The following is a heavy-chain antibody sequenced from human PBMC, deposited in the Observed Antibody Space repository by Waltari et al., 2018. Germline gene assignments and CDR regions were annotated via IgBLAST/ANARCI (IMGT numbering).Heavy chain of an antibody. J-gene: IGHJ4*02. D-gene: IGHD6-13*01. V-gene: IGHV4-4*07. CDR3: AREGIADRDSIFDV. CDR2: VFASGST. CDR1: GDAIGLYR. Sequence: QVRLEESGPRLVKPSGTLSLTCSVTGDAIGLYRWTWIRQSAVQGLEWIGRVFASGSTKFNPSLRGRVTMSVDKSKIQFSLEMTSMTAADTATYYCAREGIADRDSIFDVWGQGILVTVSS.